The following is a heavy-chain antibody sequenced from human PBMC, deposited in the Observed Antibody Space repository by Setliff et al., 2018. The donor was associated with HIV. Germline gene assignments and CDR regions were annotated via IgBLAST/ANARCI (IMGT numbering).Heavy chain of an antibody. CDR3: ARETIRSGHPSEAGFDF. CDR2: LYYDGDT. CDR1: AYSIRNGYY. J-gene: IGHJ4*02. V-gene: IGHV4-38-2*02. Sequence: SETLSLTCTVSAYSIRNGYYWGWIRRPPGKGLEWIGTLYYDGDTYYNPSLKSRVTMSVDTSKNQFSLNLNSVTAADTAVYYCARETIRSGHPSEAGFDFWGQGALVTVSS. D-gene: IGHD6-19*01.